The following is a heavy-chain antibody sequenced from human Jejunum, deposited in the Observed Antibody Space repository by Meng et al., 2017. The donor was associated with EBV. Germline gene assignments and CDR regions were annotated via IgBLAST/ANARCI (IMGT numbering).Heavy chain of an antibody. CDR2: IYYSGST. V-gene: IGHV4-30-2*01. D-gene: IGHD2/OR15-2a*01. CDR1: GDSISSIGYS. Sequence: QLQLQESGSGLVKPSQTLSLTSDVSGDSISSIGYSWSWIRQAPGLGLEWIGYIYYSGSTYYNPSLKSRVTISVDTSKNQFSLKLNSVTAADTAMYYCVRQHLFHNYFDPWGQGTLVTVSS. J-gene: IGHJ5*02. CDR3: VRQHLFHNYFDP.